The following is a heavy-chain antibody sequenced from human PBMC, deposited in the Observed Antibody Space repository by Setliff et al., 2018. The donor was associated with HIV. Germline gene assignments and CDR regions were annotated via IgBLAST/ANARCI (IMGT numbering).Heavy chain of an antibody. CDR3: AALTTGYYFDY. J-gene: IGHJ4*02. CDR2: IHYSGST. Sequence: PSETLSLTCTVSGDSTGSYYWSWIRQAPGKGLEWIGHIHYSGSTNYNPSLKSRVTMSVDTSKSQFSLKLTSVTAADTAVYYCAALTTGYYFDYWGQGTLVTVSS. CDR1: GDSTGSYY. V-gene: IGHV4-59*01. D-gene: IGHD4-17*01.